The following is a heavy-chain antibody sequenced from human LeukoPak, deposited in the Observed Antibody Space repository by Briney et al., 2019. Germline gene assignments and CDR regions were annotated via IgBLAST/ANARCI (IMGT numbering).Heavy chain of an antibody. CDR1: GGSISSYY. V-gene: IGHV4-59*01. CDR3: ARRGSSWYYYFDY. Sequence: SETLSLTCTVSGGSISSYYWSWIRQPPGKGLEWIGYIYYSGSTNYNASLKSRVTISVDTSKNQFSLKMSSVTAADTAVYYCARRGSSWYYYFDYWGQGTLVTVSS. J-gene: IGHJ4*02. CDR2: IYYSGST. D-gene: IGHD6-13*01.